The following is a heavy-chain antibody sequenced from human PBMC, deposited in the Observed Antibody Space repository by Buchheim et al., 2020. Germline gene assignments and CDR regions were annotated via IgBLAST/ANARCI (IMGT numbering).Heavy chain of an antibody. V-gene: IGHV1-18*01. CDR3: ARVNSGSAPGRWLDA. D-gene: IGHD1-26*01. CDR2: INTYNGFT. CDR1: GYSFSSYG. Sequence: QSQVVQSGSEAKKPGASVTLSCKASGYSFSSYGITWVRRAPGQGLEWIGWINTYNGFTKYAQKFQGRVTLTTDRTTSTAYMELRSLRSDDTAVYHCARVNSGSAPGRWLDAWGQGTL. J-gene: IGHJ5*02.